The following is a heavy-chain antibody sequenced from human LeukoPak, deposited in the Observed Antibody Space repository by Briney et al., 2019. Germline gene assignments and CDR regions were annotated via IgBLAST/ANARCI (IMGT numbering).Heavy chain of an antibody. D-gene: IGHD4-17*01. CDR3: ARYDYGDYEIYFDY. V-gene: IGHV3-7*01. CDR2: IKQDGSEK. Sequence: GGSLRLSCAASGFTFSSYWMSWVRQAPGKGLEWVANIKQDGSEKYYVDSVKGRFTISRDNAKNSLFLQVNSLRAEDTAVYYCARYDYGDYEIYFDYWGQGTLVTVSS. J-gene: IGHJ4*02. CDR1: GFTFSSYW.